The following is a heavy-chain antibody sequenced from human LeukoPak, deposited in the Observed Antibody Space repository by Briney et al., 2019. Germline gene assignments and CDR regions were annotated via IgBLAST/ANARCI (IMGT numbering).Heavy chain of an antibody. D-gene: IGHD3-22*01. V-gene: IGHV3-48*01. J-gene: IGHJ6*02. CDR2: ISSSSSTI. Sequence: GGSLRLSCAASGFTFSSYAMNWVRQAPGKGLEWVSYISSSSSTIYYADSVKGRFTISRDNAKNSLYLQMNSLRAEDTAVYYCARDGASLYYYDSSGYTRYGMDVWGQGTTVTVSS. CDR3: ARDGASLYYYDSSGYTRYGMDV. CDR1: GFTFSSYA.